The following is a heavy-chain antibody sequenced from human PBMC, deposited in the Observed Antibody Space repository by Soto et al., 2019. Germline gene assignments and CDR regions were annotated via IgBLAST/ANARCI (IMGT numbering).Heavy chain of an antibody. J-gene: IGHJ6*02. D-gene: IGHD6-13*01. CDR3: ARRTGYSSSWVDPERKTYYGMDG. CDR2: ISGSGGST. Sequence: GGSLRLSCAASGFTFSSYAMSWVRQAPGKGLEWVSAISGSGGSTYYADSVKGRFTISRDNSKNTLYLQMNSLRSEDTAVYYCARRTGYSSSWVDPERKTYYGMDGWGQGTTVTVS. V-gene: IGHV3-23*01. CDR1: GFTFSSYA.